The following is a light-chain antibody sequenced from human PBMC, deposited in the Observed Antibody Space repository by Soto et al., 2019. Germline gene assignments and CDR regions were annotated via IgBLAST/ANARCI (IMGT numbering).Light chain of an antibody. CDR1: QSVNNY. Sequence: ETVLTQSPATLSLSPGERATLSCRASQSVNNYLAWYQQKPGQVPRLLIYDVSNRATGISARYSGSGSGTDFTLTISSLEPEDFAVYYCQQRGSWPWTFGQGTKVEIK. CDR2: DVS. J-gene: IGKJ1*01. V-gene: IGKV3-11*01. CDR3: QQRGSWPWT.